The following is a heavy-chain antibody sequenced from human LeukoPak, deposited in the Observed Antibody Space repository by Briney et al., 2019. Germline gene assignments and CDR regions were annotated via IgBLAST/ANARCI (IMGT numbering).Heavy chain of an antibody. J-gene: IGHJ5*02. D-gene: IGHD6-13*01. V-gene: IGHV1-69*04. CDR2: IIPILGIA. Sequence: SVKVSCKASGGTFSSYAISWVRQAPGQGLEWLGRIIPILGIANYAQKFQGRVTITADKSTSTAYMELSSLRSEDTAVYYCARAPIAATGIGFDPWGQGTLVTVSS. CDR3: ARAPIAATGIGFDP. CDR1: GGTFSSYA.